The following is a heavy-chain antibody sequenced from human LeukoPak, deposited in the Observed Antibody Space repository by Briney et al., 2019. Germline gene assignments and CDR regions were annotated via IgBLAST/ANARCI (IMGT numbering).Heavy chain of an antibody. CDR1: GGSFRDYH. V-gene: IGHV4-34*01. CDR3: AGHIIGRWFGDDYAYYMDA. Sequence: SETLSLTCAVYGGSFRDYHWSWIRQPPGKGLEWVGEINQSGSTKYNPSLMSRATTSAEKSKNKSSFKLSSVAAAETAVLYCAGHIIGRWFGDDYAYYMDAWGKGTTVTISS. CDR2: INQSGST. J-gene: IGHJ6*03. D-gene: IGHD3-10*01.